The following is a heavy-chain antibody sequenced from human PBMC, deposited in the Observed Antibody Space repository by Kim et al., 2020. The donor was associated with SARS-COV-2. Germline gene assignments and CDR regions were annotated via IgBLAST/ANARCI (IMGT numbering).Heavy chain of an antibody. CDR3: ARQSLEMATIESGAFDI. J-gene: IGHJ3*02. Sequence: GESLKISCKGSGYSFTSYWIGWVRQMPGKGLEWMGIIYPGDSDTRYSPSFQGQVTISADKSISTAYLQWSSLKASDTAMYYCARQSLEMATIESGAFDIWGQGKMVTVSS. D-gene: IGHD5-12*01. CDR2: IYPGDSDT. V-gene: IGHV5-51*01. CDR1: GYSFTSYW.